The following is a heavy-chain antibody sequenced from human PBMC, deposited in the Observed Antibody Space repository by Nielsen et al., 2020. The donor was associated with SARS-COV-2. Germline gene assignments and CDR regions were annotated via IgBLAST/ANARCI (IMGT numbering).Heavy chain of an antibody. Sequence: ASVKVSCKTSGYTSTSFAIHWVRQAPGQSLEWMGWINAGNGNTKYSQKFQGRVTMTRDTSANTAYMELSSLSSEDTAVYYCARITPSSGWDYWGQGTLVTASS. D-gene: IGHD6-19*01. V-gene: IGHV1-3*01. CDR3: ARITPSSGWDY. CDR1: GYTSTSFA. J-gene: IGHJ4*02. CDR2: INAGNGNT.